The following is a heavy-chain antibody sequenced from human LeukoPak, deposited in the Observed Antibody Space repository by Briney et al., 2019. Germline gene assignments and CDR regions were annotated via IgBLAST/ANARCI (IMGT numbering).Heavy chain of an antibody. CDR2: IYYSGST. CDR1: GGSISSYY. CDR3: ARHRVWEAAAGTSAFDI. J-gene: IGHJ3*02. D-gene: IGHD6-13*01. V-gene: IGHV4-59*08. Sequence: SETLSLTCTVSGGSISSYYWSWIRQPPGKGLEWIGYIYYSGSTNYNPSLKSRVTISVDTSKNQFSLKLSSVTAADTAVYYCARHRVWEAAAGTSAFDIWGQGTMVTVSS.